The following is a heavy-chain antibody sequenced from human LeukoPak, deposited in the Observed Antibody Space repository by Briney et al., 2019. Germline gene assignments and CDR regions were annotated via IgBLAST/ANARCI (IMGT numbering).Heavy chain of an antibody. D-gene: IGHD1-1*01. CDR2: VSTFNGNT. V-gene: IGHV1-18*01. CDR1: GHAFTNYG. J-gene: IGHJ4*02. CDR3: ARRHLIGNGYFDH. Sequence: VASVTVSCKASGHAFTNYGVGWLRLAPGQGLQWLGWVSTFNGNTNYAQIVQDRVTMTTDTSTNTAYLELRSLRSDDTAVYYCARRHLIGNGYFDHWGQGTLVTVSS.